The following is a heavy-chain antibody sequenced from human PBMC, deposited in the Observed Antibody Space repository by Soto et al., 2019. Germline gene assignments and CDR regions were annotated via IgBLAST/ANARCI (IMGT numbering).Heavy chain of an antibody. V-gene: IGHV1-69*06. D-gene: IGHD3-3*01. CDR3: ARVSVILGVIPSHFGL. CDR2: IIPLYGTV. CDR1: GGTFNSYG. J-gene: IGHJ4*02. Sequence: QDHLAQSGAEVKKPGSSVTVSCKASGGTFNSYGISWVRQAPGQGLDWMGVIIPLYGTVNNAQKVQGRVSITANKTTSTAYMDRSSLRSDDTAVYYCARVSVILGVIPSHFGLWGQGTLVTVSS.